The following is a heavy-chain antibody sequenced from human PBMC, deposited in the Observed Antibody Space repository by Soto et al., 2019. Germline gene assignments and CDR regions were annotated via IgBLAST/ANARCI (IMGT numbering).Heavy chain of an antibody. J-gene: IGHJ4*02. CDR1: GGTFSSYA. CDR3: ARNGGSTWHYFDS. Sequence: SVKVSCKTSGGTFSSYAISWVRQAPGQGLEWMGGIVPIVDTSTYAQKFQGRVTITADESTSTVYMELSSLRSDDTGVYFCARNGGSTWHYFDSWGQGTVVTVSS. D-gene: IGHD6-13*01. V-gene: IGHV1-69*13. CDR2: IVPIVDTS.